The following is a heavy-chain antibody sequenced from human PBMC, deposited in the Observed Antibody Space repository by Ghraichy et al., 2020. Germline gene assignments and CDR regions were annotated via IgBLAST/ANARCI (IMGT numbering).Heavy chain of an antibody. CDR1: GGSFSGYY. D-gene: IGHD5-18*01. J-gene: IGHJ4*02. V-gene: IGHV4-34*01. CDR2: INHSGST. Sequence: SETLSFTCAVYGGSFSGYYWSWIRQPPGKGLEWIGEINHSGSTNYNPSLKSRVTISVDTSKNQFSLKLSSVTAADTAVYYCAGGYSLFDYWGQGTLVTVSS. CDR3: AGGYSLFDY.